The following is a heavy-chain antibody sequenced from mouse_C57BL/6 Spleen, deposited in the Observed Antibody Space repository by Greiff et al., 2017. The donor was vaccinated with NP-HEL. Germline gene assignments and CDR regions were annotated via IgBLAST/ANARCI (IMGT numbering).Heavy chain of an antibody. Sequence: VQLQQSGPGLVQPSQSLSITCTVSGFSLTSYGVHWVRQSPGKGLEWLGVIWSGGSTDYNAAFISRLSISKDNSKSQVFFKMNSLQADDTAIYYCARKSPAFDVWGTGTTVTVSS. CDR2: IWSGGST. J-gene: IGHJ1*03. V-gene: IGHV2-2*01. CDR3: ARKSPAFDV. CDR1: GFSLTSYG.